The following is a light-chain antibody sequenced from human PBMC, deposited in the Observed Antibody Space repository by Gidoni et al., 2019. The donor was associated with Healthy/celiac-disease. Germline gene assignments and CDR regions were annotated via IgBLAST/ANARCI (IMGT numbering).Light chain of an antibody. CDR1: QSVSSY. Sequence: EILLTHSPATLSLSPGERATLSCRASQSVSSYLAWYQQKPGQAPRLLSYDGSNRATGIPARFSGSGSGTYFTLTISSLEPEDFAVYYCQQRSSFGQGTRLEIK. CDR2: DGS. J-gene: IGKJ5*01. V-gene: IGKV3-11*01. CDR3: QQRSS.